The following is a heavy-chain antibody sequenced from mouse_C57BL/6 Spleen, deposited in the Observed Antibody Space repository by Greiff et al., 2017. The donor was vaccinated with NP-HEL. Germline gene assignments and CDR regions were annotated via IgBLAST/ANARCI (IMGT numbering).Heavy chain of an antibody. CDR1: GYAFSSYW. CDR3: ARDGYLYYAMDY. D-gene: IGHD2-3*01. J-gene: IGHJ4*01. V-gene: IGHV1-80*01. Sequence: QVQLKESGAELVKPGASVKISCKASGYAFSSYWMNWVKQRPGKGLEWIGQIYPGDGDTNYNGKFKGKATLTADKSSSTAYMQLSSLTSEDSAVYFCARDGYLYYAMDYWGQGTSVTVSS. CDR2: IYPGDGDT.